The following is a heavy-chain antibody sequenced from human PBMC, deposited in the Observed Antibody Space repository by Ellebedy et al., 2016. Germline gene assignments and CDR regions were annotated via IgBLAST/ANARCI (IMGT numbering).Heavy chain of an antibody. V-gene: IGHV1-2*02. D-gene: IGHD3-22*01. CDR2: INPNSGGT. Sequence: ASVKVSXXASGYTFTGYYMHWVRQAPGQGLEWMGWINPNSGGTNYAQKFQGRVTMTRDTSISTAYMELSRLRSDDTAVYYCARDLYGTYDSSGYYYYWGQGTLVTVSS. CDR3: ARDLYGTYDSSGYYYY. CDR1: GYTFTGYY. J-gene: IGHJ4*02.